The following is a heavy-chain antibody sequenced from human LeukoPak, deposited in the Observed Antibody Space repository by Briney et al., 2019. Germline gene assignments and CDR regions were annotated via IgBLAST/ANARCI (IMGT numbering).Heavy chain of an antibody. CDR1: GYSFTSYW. V-gene: IGHV5-51*01. D-gene: IGHD3-10*01. Sequence: GESLKISCKGSGYSFTSYWIGWVRQMPGKGLEWMGIIYPGDSDTRYSPSFQGPVTISADKSISTAYLQWSSLKASDTAMYYCARLAYYYGSGSFTSFDPWGQGTLVTVSS. CDR3: ARLAYYYGSGSFTSFDP. CDR2: IYPGDSDT. J-gene: IGHJ5*02.